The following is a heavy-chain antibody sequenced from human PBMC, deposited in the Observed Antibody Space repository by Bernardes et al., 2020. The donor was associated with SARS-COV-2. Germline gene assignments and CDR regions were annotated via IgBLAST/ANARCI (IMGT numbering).Heavy chain of an antibody. CDR3: AKGAGYSGIDS. J-gene: IGHJ4*02. D-gene: IGHD5-12*01. Sequence: GGSLRLSCAASGFTFRNSAMSWVRQAPGKGLAWVSSISANAYATYYADSVRGRFTISRDKFKNSFYLQMNSLTAGDTAIYYCAKGAGYSGIDSWGRGALVTVSS. CDR1: GFTFRNSA. V-gene: IGHV3-23*01. CDR2: ISANAYAT.